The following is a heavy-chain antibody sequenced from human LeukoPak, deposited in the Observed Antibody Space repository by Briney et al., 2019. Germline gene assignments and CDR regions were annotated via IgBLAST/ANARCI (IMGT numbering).Heavy chain of an antibody. Sequence: PGGSLRLSCVVSGFTFSSYAMSWVRQAPGKGLEWVAAISGSGGSPHYADSVKGRFTISGDNSKNTLYLQMNSLRGEDTAVYYCAKDTTVTTTYNWFDPWGQGTLVTVSS. CDR1: GFTFSSYA. D-gene: IGHD2/OR15-2a*01. J-gene: IGHJ5*02. V-gene: IGHV3-23*01. CDR2: ISGSGGSP. CDR3: AKDTTVTTTYNWFDP.